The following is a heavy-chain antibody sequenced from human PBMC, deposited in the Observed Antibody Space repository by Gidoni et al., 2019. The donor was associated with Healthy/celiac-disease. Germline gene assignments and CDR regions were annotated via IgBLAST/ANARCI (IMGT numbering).Heavy chain of an antibody. CDR2: IDWDDDK. CDR1: GFSLSPSGRC. CDR3: ARISVSYYDILTGYSDYYGMDV. Sequence: QVTLRESGPALVKPTQTLTLTCTFSGFSLSPSGRCGSWIRQPPGKALEWLALIDWDDDKYYSTSLKTRLTISKDTSKNQVVLTMTNMDPVDTATYYCARISVSYYDILTGYSDYYGMDVWGQGTTVTVSS. J-gene: IGHJ6*02. D-gene: IGHD3-9*01. V-gene: IGHV2-70*01.